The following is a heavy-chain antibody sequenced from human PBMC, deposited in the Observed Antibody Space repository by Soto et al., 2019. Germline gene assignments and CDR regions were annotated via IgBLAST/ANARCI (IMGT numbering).Heavy chain of an antibody. D-gene: IGHD3-3*01. CDR1: SGSISSYC. Sequence: PSEILSLTCTVSSGSISSYCCNWIRPPLGKGLEWIGYIYYSGSTNYNNPLKSRVTISVDTSKNQFSLKLSSVTAADTAVYYCARENTIFGVVNAGDYYYGMDVWGQGTTVT. J-gene: IGHJ6*02. CDR2: IYYSGST. V-gene: IGHV4-59*01. CDR3: ARENTIFGVVNAGDYYYGMDV.